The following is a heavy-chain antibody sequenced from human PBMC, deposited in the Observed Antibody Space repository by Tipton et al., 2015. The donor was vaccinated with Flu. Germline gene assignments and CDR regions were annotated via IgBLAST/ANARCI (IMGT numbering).Heavy chain of an antibody. V-gene: IGHV3-33*01. CDR1: GFTFSSYG. CDR3: CGYYYDSSGYPNWFDP. D-gene: IGHD3-22*01. Sequence: AASGFTFSSYGMHWVRQAPGKGLEWVAVIWYDGSNKYYADSVKGRFTISRDNSKNTLYLQMNSLRAENTAVYYCCGYYYDSSGYPNWFDPWGQGTLVTVSS. CDR2: IWYDGSNK. J-gene: IGHJ5*02.